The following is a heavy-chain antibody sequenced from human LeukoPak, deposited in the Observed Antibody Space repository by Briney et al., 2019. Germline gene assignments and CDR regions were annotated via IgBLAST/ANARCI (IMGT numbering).Heavy chain of an antibody. V-gene: IGHV3-21*01. Sequence: PGGSLRLSCAASGFTFSSYSMNWVRQAPGKGLEWVSSISSSSSYIYYADSVKGRFTISRDNAKSSLYLQMNSLRAEDTAVYYCARDFSSSWYLYFDYWGQGTLVTVSS. CDR3: ARDFSSSWYLYFDY. D-gene: IGHD6-13*01. J-gene: IGHJ4*02. CDR1: GFTFSSYS. CDR2: ISSSSSYI.